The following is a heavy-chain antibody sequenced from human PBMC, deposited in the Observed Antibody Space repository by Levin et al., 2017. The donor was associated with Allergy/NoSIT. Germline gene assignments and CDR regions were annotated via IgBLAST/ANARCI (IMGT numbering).Heavy chain of an antibody. J-gene: IGHJ4*02. CDR2: IYYSGSI. CDR1: CGSIHSGPFS. V-gene: IGHV4-31*03. CDR3: ARAFSNTWSYFDY. Sequence: SQTLSLTCTVSCGSIHSGPFSWTWIRQHPGKGLEWIGNIYYSGSIYYNPSLKSRLSISVDTSKNHFSLELSSVTAADTAVYYCARAFSNTWSYFDYWGQGTLVTVSS. D-gene: IGHD2-2*01.